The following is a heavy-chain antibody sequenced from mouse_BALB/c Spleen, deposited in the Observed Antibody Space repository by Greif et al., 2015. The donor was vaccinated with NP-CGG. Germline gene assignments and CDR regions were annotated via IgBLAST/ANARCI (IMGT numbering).Heavy chain of an antibody. V-gene: IGHV1-5*01. Sequence: VQLQQSGTVLARPGASVKKSCKASGYTFTSYWMHWVKQRPGQGLEWIGAIYPGNSDTSYNQKFKGKAKLTAVTSTSTAYMELSSLTNEDSAVYYCTRFYYYAMDYWGQGTSVTVSS. D-gene: IGHD2-1*01. CDR2: IYPGNSDT. J-gene: IGHJ4*01. CDR3: TRFYYYAMDY. CDR1: GYTFTSYW.